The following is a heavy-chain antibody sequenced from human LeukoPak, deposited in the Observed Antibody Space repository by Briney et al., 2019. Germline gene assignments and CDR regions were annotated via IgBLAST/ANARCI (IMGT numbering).Heavy chain of an antibody. CDR1: GGSISSSKYY. Sequence: SETLSLTCTVSGGSISSSKYYWGWIRQPPGKGLEWIGTIFNSGSTHYNPSLKSRVTMSLDASKNQFSLELNSVTPADTAVYYCARGGNYWPQWWFDPWGRGTLVSVSS. CDR3: ARGGNYWPQWWFDP. V-gene: IGHV4-39*07. D-gene: IGHD1-26*01. J-gene: IGHJ5*02. CDR2: IFNSGST.